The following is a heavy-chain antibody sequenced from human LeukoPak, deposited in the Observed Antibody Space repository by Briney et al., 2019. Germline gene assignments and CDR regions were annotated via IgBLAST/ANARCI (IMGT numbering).Heavy chain of an antibody. CDR1: GFTFSSYW. D-gene: IGHD3-16*01. CDR3: ARVSYHYCGPFDY. V-gene: IGHV3-7*01. Sequence: GGSLRLSCAASGFTFSSYWMSWVRQAPGKGPEWVAHIKQDGSEKYYVDSVKGRFTISRDNAKNSLYLQMNSLRAEDTAVYYCARVSYHYCGPFDYWGQGTLVTVSS. J-gene: IGHJ4*02. CDR2: IKQDGSEK.